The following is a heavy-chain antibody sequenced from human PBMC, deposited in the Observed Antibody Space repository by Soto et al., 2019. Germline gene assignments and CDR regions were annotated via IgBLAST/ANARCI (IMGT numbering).Heavy chain of an antibody. Sequence: QVQLQESGPGLVKPSETLSLTCSVSGDSIRSSSHYWAWNRQPPGKGLEWIGGFYYGGSPYYNSSLKSRVTMSVDTSKNLFSLNLNSVTVADTAVYYCYIDGYWGRGTLVTVSS. D-gene: IGHD2-8*01. J-gene: IGHJ4*02. CDR1: GDSIRSSSHY. CDR2: FYYGGSP. V-gene: IGHV4-39*01. CDR3: YIDGY.